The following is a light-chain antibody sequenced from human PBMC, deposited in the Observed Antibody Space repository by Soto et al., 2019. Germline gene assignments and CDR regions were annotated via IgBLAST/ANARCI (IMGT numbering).Light chain of an antibody. J-gene: IGKJ4*01. Sequence: EIVLTQSPATLSLSPGESATVSCRANQCVSSYLAWYQHKPGQAPRLLIYDASNRATGIPARFSGSGSGTDFTLTISSLEPEDFAVYYCQQRSNWPPTFGGGTKVEIK. CDR2: DAS. CDR1: QCVSSY. CDR3: QQRSNWPPT. V-gene: IGKV3-11*01.